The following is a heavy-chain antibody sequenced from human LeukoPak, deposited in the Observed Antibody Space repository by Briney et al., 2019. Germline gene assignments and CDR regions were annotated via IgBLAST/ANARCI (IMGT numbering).Heavy chain of an antibody. V-gene: IGHV3-9*01. CDR3: AKDLNSAVAGLTTLDY. Sequence: GGSLRLSCAASGFTFDDYAMHWVRQAPGKGLEWVSGISWNSGSIGYADPVKGRFTISRDNAKNSLYLQMNSLRAEDTALYYCAKDLNSAVAGLTTLDYWGQGTLVTVSS. J-gene: IGHJ4*02. CDR1: GFTFDDYA. D-gene: IGHD6-19*01. CDR2: ISWNSGSI.